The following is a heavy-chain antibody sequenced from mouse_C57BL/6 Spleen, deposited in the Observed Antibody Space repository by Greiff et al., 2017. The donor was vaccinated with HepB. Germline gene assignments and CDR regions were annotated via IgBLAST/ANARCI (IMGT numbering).Heavy chain of an antibody. V-gene: IGHV5-16*01. D-gene: IGHD2-4*01. Sequence: DVKLVESEGGLVQPGSSMKLSCTASGFTFSDYYMAWVRQVPEKGLEWVANINYDGSSTYYLDSLKSRFIISRDNAKNILYLQMSSLKSEDTATYYCARGDYDGLYYFDYWGQGTTLTVSS. J-gene: IGHJ2*01. CDR3: ARGDYDGLYYFDY. CDR1: GFTFSDYY. CDR2: INYDGSST.